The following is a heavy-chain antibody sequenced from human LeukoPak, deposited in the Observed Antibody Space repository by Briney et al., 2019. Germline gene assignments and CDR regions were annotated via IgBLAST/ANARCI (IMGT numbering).Heavy chain of an antibody. CDR2: ISYDGRNK. J-gene: IGHJ4*02. CDR3: ARSGGFSNYYDSSGYYFFDY. CDR1: GFTFSSYA. Sequence: PGASLRLTCAASGFTFSSYAMHWVRQAPGKGLEWVAVISYDGRNKYYADSVKGRFTISRDNSKNTLYLQMNSLRAEDTAVYYCARSGGFSNYYDSSGYYFFDYWGQGTLVTVSS. V-gene: IGHV3-30*04. D-gene: IGHD3-22*01.